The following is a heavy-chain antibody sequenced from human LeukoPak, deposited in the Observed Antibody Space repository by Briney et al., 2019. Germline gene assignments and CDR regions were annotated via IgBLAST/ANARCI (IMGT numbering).Heavy chain of an antibody. CDR3: AREVSGRADY. CDR2: FYYSGST. D-gene: IGHD6-6*01. V-gene: IGHV4-59*01. Sequence: SETLSLTCTVSGGSISSYYWSWIRQPPGKGLEWIGYFYYSGSTNYNPSLKSRVTISVDTSKNQFSLKLSSVTAADTAVYYCAREVSGRADYWGQGTLVTVSS. J-gene: IGHJ4*02. CDR1: GGSISSYY.